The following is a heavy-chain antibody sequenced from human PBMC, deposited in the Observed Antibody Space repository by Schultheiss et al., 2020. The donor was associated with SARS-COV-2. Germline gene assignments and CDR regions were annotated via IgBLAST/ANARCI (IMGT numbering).Heavy chain of an antibody. V-gene: IGHV3-30*01. D-gene: IGHD7-27*01. CDR1: GFTFSSYA. CDR3: AQLGEAY. CDR2: ISYDGGTK. Sequence: GGSLRLSCAASGFTFSSYAMHWVRQAPGKGLEWVAVISYDGGTKYYVDSVKGRFTISRENSKSTLYLQMNSLSLDDTAVYYCAQLGEAYWGQGTLVTVSS. J-gene: IGHJ4*02.